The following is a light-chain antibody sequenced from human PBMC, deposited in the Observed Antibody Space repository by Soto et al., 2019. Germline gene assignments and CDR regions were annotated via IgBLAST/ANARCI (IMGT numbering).Light chain of an antibody. CDR3: PQSHSTPLT. CDR1: QSISRY. Sequence: IQLTQSPAALSASVGDRVTITCRASQSISRYLNWYQQRPGKAPKFLIYAASTLQRGVPSRFSGSGFGTEFTLTISSPQPEDFAPYYCPQSHSTPLTFGGRTKVDI. J-gene: IGKJ4*01. CDR2: AAS. V-gene: IGKV1-39*01.